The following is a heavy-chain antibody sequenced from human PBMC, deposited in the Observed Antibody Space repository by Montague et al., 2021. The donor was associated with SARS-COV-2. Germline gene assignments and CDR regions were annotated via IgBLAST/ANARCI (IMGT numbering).Heavy chain of an antibody. CDR3: ARDGTLYGYVTYFDY. V-gene: IGHV4-4*07. CDR1: GGSINSFF. D-gene: IGHD4-17*01. J-gene: IGHJ4*02. CDR2: IYGNGNT. Sequence: SETLSLTCTVSGGSINSFFWSWIRQPAGKELEWIGRIYGNGNTNYNPSLKSRVTMSVDTSKNQFYLTLSSVTAADTAVYYCARDGTLYGYVTYFDYWGQGALVTVSS.